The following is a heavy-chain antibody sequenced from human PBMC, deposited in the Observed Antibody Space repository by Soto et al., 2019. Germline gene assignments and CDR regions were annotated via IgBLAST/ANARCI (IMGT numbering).Heavy chain of an antibody. CDR1: GFTFSSYA. J-gene: IGHJ6*02. CDR3: AKDRAYCSGGSCYGFNYYYGMDV. V-gene: IGHV3-23*01. Sequence: GGSLRLSCAASGFTFSSYAMSWVRQAPGKGLEWVSAISGSGGSTYYADSVKGRFTISRDNSKNTLYLQMNSLRAEDTAVYYCAKDRAYCSGGSCYGFNYYYGMDVWGQGTTVTVSS. CDR2: ISGSGGST. D-gene: IGHD2-15*01.